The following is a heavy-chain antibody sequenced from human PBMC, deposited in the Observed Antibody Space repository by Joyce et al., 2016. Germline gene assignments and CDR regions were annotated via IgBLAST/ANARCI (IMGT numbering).Heavy chain of an antibody. V-gene: IGHV3-23*01. CDR2: ISGSVGSI. Sequence: EVQLLESGGGLVQPAGSLRLSCAASGFTFSSYAMSWVRQAPGKGPEWVSVISGSVGSIYDADSVKGRFTFSRDNSKNTLYLQMNSLRAEDTAVYYCAKVAEGSAVYFYYMDVWGKGTTVTVSS. D-gene: IGHD6-6*01. J-gene: IGHJ6*03. CDR1: GFTFSSYA. CDR3: AKVAEGSAVYFYYMDV.